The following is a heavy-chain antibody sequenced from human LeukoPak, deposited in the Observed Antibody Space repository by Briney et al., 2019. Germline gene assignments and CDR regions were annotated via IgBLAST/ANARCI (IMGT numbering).Heavy chain of an antibody. V-gene: IGHV1-18*04. CDR2: ISAYNGNT. D-gene: IGHD2-2*01. Sequence: ASVKVSCKASGYTFTSYGISWVRQAPGQGLEWMGWISAYNGNTNHAQKLQGRVTMTTDTSTSTAYMELRSLRSDDTAVYYCASHYCSSTSCYADYGMDVWGKGTTVTVSS. J-gene: IGHJ6*04. CDR3: ASHYCSSTSCYADYGMDV. CDR1: GYTFTSYG.